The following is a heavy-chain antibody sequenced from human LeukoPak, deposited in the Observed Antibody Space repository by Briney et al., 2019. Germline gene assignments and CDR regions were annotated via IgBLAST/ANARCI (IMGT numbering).Heavy chain of an antibody. CDR2: ISGRGSTI. CDR1: GFTFSSYE. Sequence: GGSLRLSCAASGFTFSSYEMNWVRQAPGEGLEWASYISGRGSTIYYADSVKGRFTISRDNAKNSLYLQMNSLRAEDTAVYYCARAAIKNYDFWSGYHERNKNYYYMDVWGKGTTVTVSS. V-gene: IGHV3-48*03. CDR3: ARAAIKNYDFWSGYHERNKNYYYMDV. D-gene: IGHD3-3*01. J-gene: IGHJ6*03.